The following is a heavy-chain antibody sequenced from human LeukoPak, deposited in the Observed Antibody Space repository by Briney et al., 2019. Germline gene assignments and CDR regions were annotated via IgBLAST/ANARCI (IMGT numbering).Heavy chain of an antibody. CDR3: ARDGVVRPPDCSSTSCPYNYYYYGMDV. CDR1: GGTFTSYT. Sequence: SVKLSCKASGGTFTSYTISWVRQAPGQGLEWMGRIIPILVIANYAQKFQGRVTITADKSTSTAYMELSSLRSEDTAAYYCARDGVVRPPDCSSTSCPYNYYYYGMDVWGQGTTVTVSS. J-gene: IGHJ6*02. V-gene: IGHV1-69*02. CDR2: IIPILVIA. D-gene: IGHD2-2*01.